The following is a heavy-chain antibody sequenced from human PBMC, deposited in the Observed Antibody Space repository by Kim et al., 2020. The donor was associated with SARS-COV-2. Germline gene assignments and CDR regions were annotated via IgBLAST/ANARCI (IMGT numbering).Heavy chain of an antibody. Sequence: GGSLRLSCTASGFTFGDYAMSWFRQAPGKGLEWVGFIRSKAYGGTTEYAASVKGRFTISRDDSKSIAYLQMNSLKTEDTAVYYCTRWAPWQLVRCFDYWGQGTLVTVSS. V-gene: IGHV3-49*03. J-gene: IGHJ4*02. CDR2: IRSKAYGGTT. D-gene: IGHD6-6*01. CDR1: GFTFGDYA. CDR3: TRWAPWQLVRCFDY.